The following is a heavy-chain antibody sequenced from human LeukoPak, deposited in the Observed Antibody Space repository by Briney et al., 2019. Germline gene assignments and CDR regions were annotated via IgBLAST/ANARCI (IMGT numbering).Heavy chain of an antibody. Sequence: ASVKVSSKASRYTFTGDYIHWVRQAPGQGLEWMGWINPIRGGTNYAQKLQGRVTMTRDTSISTAYMELSRLRSDDTAVYYCARTDIAVAGEPFDYWGQGTLVTVSS. CDR1: RYTFTGDY. CDR2: INPIRGGT. V-gene: IGHV1-2*02. D-gene: IGHD6-19*01. CDR3: ARTDIAVAGEPFDY. J-gene: IGHJ4*02.